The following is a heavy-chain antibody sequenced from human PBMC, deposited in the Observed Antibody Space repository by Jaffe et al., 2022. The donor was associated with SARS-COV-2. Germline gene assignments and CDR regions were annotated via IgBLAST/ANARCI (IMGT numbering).Heavy chain of an antibody. D-gene: IGHD3-10*01. Sequence: QITLKESGPTVIKPTQTLTLTCTFSGFSLSINEVGVGWIRQPPGKALEWLGLIYWDGDKRYSPSLRSRITITKETSRSQVVFTMSNMDPVDVGTYYCARWSGSSHGNYLSYIDYWGPGTLVTVSS. J-gene: IGHJ4*02. CDR2: IYWDGDK. CDR3: ARWSGSSHGNYLSYIDY. CDR1: GFSLSINEVG. V-gene: IGHV2-5*02.